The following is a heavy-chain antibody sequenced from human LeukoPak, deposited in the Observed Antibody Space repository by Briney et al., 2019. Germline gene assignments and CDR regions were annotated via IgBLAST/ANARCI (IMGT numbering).Heavy chain of an antibody. Sequence: GGSLRLSCAASGFTFSSYSMNWVRQAPGKGLEWVSYISSSSSTIYYADSVKGRFTISRDNAKNSLCLQMNSLRAEDTAVYYCARERYGDLDYWGQGTLVTVSS. CDR2: ISSSSSTI. CDR3: ARERYGDLDY. CDR1: GFTFSSYS. J-gene: IGHJ4*02. V-gene: IGHV3-48*01. D-gene: IGHD4-17*01.